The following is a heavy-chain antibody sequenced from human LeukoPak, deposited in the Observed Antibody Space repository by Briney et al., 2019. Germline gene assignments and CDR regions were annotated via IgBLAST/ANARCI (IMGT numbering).Heavy chain of an antibody. CDR2: INHSGST. CDR3: ARRGNLWAR. D-gene: IGHD2/OR15-2a*01. CDR1: GSLRGYY. V-gene: IGHV4-34*01. Sequence: GSLRGYYMSWIRQPPGKGLEWIGEINHSGSTNYNPSLKSRVTISVDTSKNQFFLKLSSVTAADTAVYYCARRGNLWARWGQGTLVTVSS. J-gene: IGHJ4*02.